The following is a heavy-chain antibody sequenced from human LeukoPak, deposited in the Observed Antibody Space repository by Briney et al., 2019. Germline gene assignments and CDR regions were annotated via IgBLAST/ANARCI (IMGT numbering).Heavy chain of an antibody. Sequence: TSETLSLTCAVSGGSIIISGYYWSWIRQSPGKGLEWIGEINHSGSTNYNPSLKSRVTISVDTSKNQFSLKLSSVTAADTAVYYCARRGRGRRYYFDYWGQGTPVTVSS. D-gene: IGHD3-10*01. CDR1: GGSIIISGYY. CDR2: INHSGST. CDR3: ARRGRGRRYYFDY. J-gene: IGHJ4*02. V-gene: IGHV4-34*01.